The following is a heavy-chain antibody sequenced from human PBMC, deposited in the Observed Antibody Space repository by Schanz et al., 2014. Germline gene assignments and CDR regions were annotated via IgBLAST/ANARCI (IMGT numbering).Heavy chain of an antibody. CDR2: MSYDGSIK. Sequence: VQLVESGGGLVQPGGSLRLSCAASGFTFSSYGMHWVRQAPGKGLEWVAAMSYDGSIKYYGDSVKGRFTISRDNSKNTLYLHMNTLRSEDTAVYYCAKDLLYGAPMPLNHLDYWGQGTLVTVSS. D-gene: IGHD2-2*01. V-gene: IGHV3-30*02. CDR3: AKDLLYGAPMPLNHLDY. CDR1: GFTFSSYG. J-gene: IGHJ4*02.